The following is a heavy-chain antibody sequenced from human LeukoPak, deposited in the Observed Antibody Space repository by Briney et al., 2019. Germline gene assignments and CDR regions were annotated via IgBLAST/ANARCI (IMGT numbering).Heavy chain of an antibody. V-gene: IGHV3-23*01. CDR1: GFTFSSYA. CDR3: ARDWVTDTAAIDY. Sequence: GGSPRLSCAASGFTFSSYAMSWVRQAPGKGLEWLAAIRGRGDKTYHADSVKGRFTISRDNSKNTLFLQMNSLRAEDTAVYYCARDWVTDTAAIDYWGQGTLVSVSS. CDR2: IRGRGDKT. J-gene: IGHJ4*02. D-gene: IGHD2-2*01.